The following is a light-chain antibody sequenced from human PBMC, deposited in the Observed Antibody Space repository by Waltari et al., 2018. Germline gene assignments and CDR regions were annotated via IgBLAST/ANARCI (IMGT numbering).Light chain of an antibody. CDR2: KAS. V-gene: IGKV1-5*03. CDR3: QQYNSYSWT. Sequence: DIQLTQSPSTLSASVGDRVTISCWASQSISSWLAWYQQKPVKSPKLLSYKASSLDSGVPARFSGSGCGTEYTLTLSSLQPDDFATYYCQQYNSYSWTCGQGTKVEI. CDR1: QSISSW. J-gene: IGKJ1*01.